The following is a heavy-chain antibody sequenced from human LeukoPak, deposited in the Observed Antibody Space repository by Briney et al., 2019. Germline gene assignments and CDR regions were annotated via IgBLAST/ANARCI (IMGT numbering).Heavy chain of an antibody. CDR1: GGSISGYY. V-gene: IGHV4-4*07. J-gene: IGHJ5*02. D-gene: IGHD2-15*01. CDR3: ARHWSPSVAQFGRSYWFDP. CDR2: MYTSGDT. Sequence: PSETLSLTCIVSGGSISGYYWSWIRQPAGKGLEWIGHMYTSGDTNYNFSLMSRATMSVATSKNQFSLRLTSVTAADTAVYYCARHWSPSVAQFGRSYWFDPWGQGTLVTVSS.